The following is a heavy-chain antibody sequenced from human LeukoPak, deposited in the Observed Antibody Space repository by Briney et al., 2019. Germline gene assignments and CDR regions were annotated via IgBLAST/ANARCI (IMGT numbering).Heavy chain of an antibody. Sequence: PSETLSLTCTVSGGSISSGSYYWSWIRQPAGKGLEWIGRIYTSGSTNYNPSLKSRVTISVDTSKNQFSLKLSSVTAADTAVYYCARDLRHYDFWSGYYTDAFDIWGQGTMVTVSS. D-gene: IGHD3-3*01. CDR2: IYTSGST. V-gene: IGHV4-61*02. CDR3: ARDLRHYDFWSGYYTDAFDI. CDR1: GGSISSGSYY. J-gene: IGHJ3*02.